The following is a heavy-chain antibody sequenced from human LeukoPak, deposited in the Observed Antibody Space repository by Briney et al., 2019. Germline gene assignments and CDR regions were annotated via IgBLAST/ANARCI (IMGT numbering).Heavy chain of an antibody. V-gene: IGHV3-11*01. CDR3: ATSIVVVPAADY. D-gene: IGHD2-2*01. CDR2: ISSSGSTL. CDR1: GFTFSDYY. Sequence: GGSLRLSCAASGFTFSDYYMSWIRQAPGKGLEWVSYISSSGSTLYYADSVKGRITISRDNAKNSLYLQMNSLRAEDTAVYYCATSIVVVPAADYWGQGTLVTVSS. J-gene: IGHJ4*02.